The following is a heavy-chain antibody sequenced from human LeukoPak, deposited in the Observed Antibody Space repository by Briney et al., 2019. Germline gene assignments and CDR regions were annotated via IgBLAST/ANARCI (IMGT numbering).Heavy chain of an antibody. Sequence: GRSLRLSCVASGFSFEDYAMHWVRQAPEKGLEWVSGINWNSGSIGYADSVKGRFTISRDNAKNSLYLQMNSLRAEDTALYYCANGRAVAGPFDYWGQGIMVTVFS. CDR2: INWNSGSI. V-gene: IGHV3-9*01. J-gene: IGHJ4*02. CDR3: ANGRAVAGPFDY. CDR1: GFSFEDYA. D-gene: IGHD6-19*01.